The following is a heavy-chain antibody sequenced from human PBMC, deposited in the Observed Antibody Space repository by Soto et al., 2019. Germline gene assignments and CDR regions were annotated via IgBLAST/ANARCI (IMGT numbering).Heavy chain of an antibody. CDR2: FDPEDGET. CDR3: ATDTSGIAAAKAFDY. D-gene: IGHD6-13*01. V-gene: IGHV1-24*01. J-gene: IGHJ4*02. CDR1: GYTLTELS. Sequence: ASVKVSGKVSGYTLTELSMHWARQAPGKGLEWMGGFDPEDGETIYAQKFQGRVTMTEDTSTATAYMELSSLRSEDTAVYYCATDTSGIAAAKAFDYWGQGTLVTVSS.